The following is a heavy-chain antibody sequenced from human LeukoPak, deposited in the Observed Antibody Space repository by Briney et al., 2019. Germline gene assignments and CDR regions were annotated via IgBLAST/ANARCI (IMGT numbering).Heavy chain of an antibody. CDR3: ARETRDYDFWSGYTTDY. V-gene: IGHV1-69*04. CDR1: GGTFSSYA. CDR2: IIPILGIA. Sequence: SVKVSCKASGGTFSSYAISWVRQRPGQGLEWMGRIIPILGIANYAQKFQGRVTITADKSTSTAYMELSSLRSEDTAVYYCARETRDYDFWSGYTTDYWGQGTLVTVSS. D-gene: IGHD3-3*01. J-gene: IGHJ4*02.